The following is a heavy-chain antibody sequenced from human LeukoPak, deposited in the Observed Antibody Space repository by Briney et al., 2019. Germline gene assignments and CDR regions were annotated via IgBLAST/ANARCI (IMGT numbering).Heavy chain of an antibody. D-gene: IGHD3-3*01. CDR2: IYYSGST. CDR1: GGSINNGTYY. CDR3: ARGKALWSGYYPFDY. Sequence: SEALSLTCTVSGGSINNGTYYWSWIRQHPEKGLEWIGYIYYSGSTYYNPSLKSRVTISVDTSKNQFSLKLGSVTAADTAVYYCARGKALWSGYYPFDYWGQGTLVTVSS. J-gene: IGHJ4*02. V-gene: IGHV4-31*03.